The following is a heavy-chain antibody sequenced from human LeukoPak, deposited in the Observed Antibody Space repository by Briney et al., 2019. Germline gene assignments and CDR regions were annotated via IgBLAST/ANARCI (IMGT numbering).Heavy chain of an antibody. CDR1: GFIFSTYA. CDR3: AKAGCISTSCYNNN. Sequence: GGSLRLSCAASGFIFSTYAMSWVRQAPGKRLEWVSVISWSGDNTYYADSVKGRFTISRDNSKNTLYLQMNSLRAEDTALYYCAKAGCISTSCYNNNWGQGTLVTVSS. J-gene: IGHJ4*02. CDR2: ISWSGDNT. D-gene: IGHD2-2*02. V-gene: IGHV3-23*01.